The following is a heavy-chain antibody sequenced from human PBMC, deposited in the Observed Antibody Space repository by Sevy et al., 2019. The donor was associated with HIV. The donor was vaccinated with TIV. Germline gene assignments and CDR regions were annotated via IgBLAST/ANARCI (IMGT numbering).Heavy chain of an antibody. V-gene: IGHV3-33*01. D-gene: IGHD2-15*01. CDR3: ARDPGYSSGGSCYYYYYYGMDV. J-gene: IGHJ6*02. CDR1: GFTFSSYG. CDR2: IWYDGSNK. Sequence: GGSLRLSCAASGFTFSSYGMHWVRQAPGKGLEWVAVIWYDGSNKYYADSVKGRFTISRDNSKNTLYLQMNSLRAEDTAVYYCARDPGYSSGGSCYYYYYYGMDVWGQGTTVTVSS.